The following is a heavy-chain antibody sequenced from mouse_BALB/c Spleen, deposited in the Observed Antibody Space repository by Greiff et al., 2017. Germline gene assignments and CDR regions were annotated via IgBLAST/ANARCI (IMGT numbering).Heavy chain of an antibody. CDR2: ISYSGST. D-gene: IGHD2-4*01. Sequence: EVQLQESGPGLVKPSQSLSLTCTVTGYSITSDYAWNWIRQFPGNKLEWMGYISYSGSTSYNPSLKSRISITRDTSKNQFFLQLNSVTTEDTATYYCARWSLYYDYDPAWFAYWGQGTLVTVSA. V-gene: IGHV3-2*02. CDR1: GYSITSDYA. J-gene: IGHJ3*01. CDR3: ARWSLYYDYDPAWFAY.